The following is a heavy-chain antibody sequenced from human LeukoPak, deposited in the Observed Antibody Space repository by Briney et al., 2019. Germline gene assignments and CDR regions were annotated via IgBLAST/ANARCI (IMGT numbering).Heavy chain of an antibody. CDR3: ARGPAYSSSYDYWYFDL. J-gene: IGHJ2*01. D-gene: IGHD6-13*01. Sequence: ASVKVSCKASGDTFTSYAMNWVRQAPGQGLEWMGWMNPNSGNTGYAQKFQGRVTMTRNTSISTAYMELSSLRSEDTAVYYCARGPAYSSSYDYWYFDLWGRGTLVTVSS. V-gene: IGHV1-8*02. CDR2: MNPNSGNT. CDR1: GDTFTSYA.